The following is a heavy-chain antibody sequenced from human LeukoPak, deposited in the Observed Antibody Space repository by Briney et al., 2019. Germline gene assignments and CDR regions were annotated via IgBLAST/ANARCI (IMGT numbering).Heavy chain of an antibody. D-gene: IGHD3-3*01. CDR3: ARATSYDFWSGYPYYFDY. Sequence: GASVKVSCKASGYTFTSYGISWARQAPGQGLEWMGWISAYNGNTNYAQKLQGRVTMTTDTSTSTAYMELRSLRSDDTAVYYCARATSYDFWSGYPYYFDYWGQGTLVTVSS. CDR2: ISAYNGNT. J-gene: IGHJ4*02. CDR1: GYTFTSYG. V-gene: IGHV1-18*04.